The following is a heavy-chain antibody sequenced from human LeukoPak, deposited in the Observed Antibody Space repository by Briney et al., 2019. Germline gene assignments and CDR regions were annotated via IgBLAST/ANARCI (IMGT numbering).Heavy chain of an antibody. V-gene: IGHV4-59*01. CDR2: IYYSGST. J-gene: IGHJ4*02. CDR3: ARYGDYDIRYFDY. CDR1: GGSISSYY. D-gene: IGHD4-17*01. Sequence: PSETLSLTCTVSGGSISSYYWSWIRQPPGQGLEWIGYIYYSGSTNYNPSLKSRVTISVDTSKNQFSLKLSSVTAADTAVYYCARYGDYDIRYFDYWGQGTLVTVSS.